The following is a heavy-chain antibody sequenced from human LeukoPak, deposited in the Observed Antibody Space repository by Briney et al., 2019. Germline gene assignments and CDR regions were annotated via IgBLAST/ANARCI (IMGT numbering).Heavy chain of an antibody. CDR1: GGSISSDEYY. CDR3: ATYSSSSKHYFDH. Sequence: SETLSLTCTVSGGSISSDEYYWTWIRQPPGEGLEWIGYIYHSGSTYYNPSLKSRVTISVDKSKSQFSLKLTSVIAADTAVYYCATYSSSSKHYFDHWGQGTLVTVSS. CDR2: IYHSGST. J-gene: IGHJ4*02. V-gene: IGHV4-30-2*01. D-gene: IGHD6-6*01.